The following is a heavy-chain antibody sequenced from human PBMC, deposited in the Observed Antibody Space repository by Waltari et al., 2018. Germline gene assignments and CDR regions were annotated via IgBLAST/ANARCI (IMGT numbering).Heavy chain of an antibody. Sequence: QVQLQESGPGLVKPSETLSLTCTVSGGSISSYYWSWIRQPPGKGLEWIGYIYYSGSTNYNPALKSRVTIAVDTSKNQFSLKLSSVTAADTAVYYCARLYYDFWSGYAFDIWGQGTMVTVSS. CDR3: ARLYYDFWSGYAFDI. V-gene: IGHV4-59*01. J-gene: IGHJ3*02. D-gene: IGHD3-3*01. CDR1: GGSISSYY. CDR2: IYYSGST.